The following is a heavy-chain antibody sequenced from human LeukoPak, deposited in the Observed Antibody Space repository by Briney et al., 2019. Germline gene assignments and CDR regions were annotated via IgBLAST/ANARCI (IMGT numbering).Heavy chain of an antibody. Sequence: GGSLRLSCAASGFTFDDYAMHWVRQAPGKGLEWVSGISWNSGSIGYADSVKGRFTISRDNAKNSLYLQMNSLRAEDTALYYCAKGYGSGELLAKIDYWGQGTLVTVSS. V-gene: IGHV3-9*01. J-gene: IGHJ4*02. D-gene: IGHD3-10*01. CDR1: GFTFDDYA. CDR2: ISWNSGSI. CDR3: AKGYGSGELLAKIDY.